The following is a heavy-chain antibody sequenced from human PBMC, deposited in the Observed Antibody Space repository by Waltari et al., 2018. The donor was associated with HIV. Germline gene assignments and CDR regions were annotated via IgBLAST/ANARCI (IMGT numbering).Heavy chain of an antibody. V-gene: IGHV1-69*01. CDR2: IIPIFGTT. J-gene: IGHJ6*03. D-gene: IGHD6-13*01. Sequence: QVQLVQSGAEVKKPGSSVRVSCKASGGTFSTYAISWVRQAPGQGLEWMGGIIPIFGTTNYARKFQGRVTITADESTSTAYMELSSLSSEDTAVYYCARGWRHSSSWEGSYYYMDVWGKGTTVTVSS. CDR1: GGTFSTYA. CDR3: ARGWRHSSSWEGSYYYMDV.